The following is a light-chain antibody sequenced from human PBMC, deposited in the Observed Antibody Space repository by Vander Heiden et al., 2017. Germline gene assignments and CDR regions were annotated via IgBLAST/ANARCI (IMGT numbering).Light chain of an antibody. CDR2: CAS. J-gene: IGKJ1*01. CDR1: QHVSSN. Sequence: VMTQSPATPAVSPGERATLSCIASQHVSSNLVGYQQKTGQAPRHLIYCASIRATGMPARFSGSGSGTECTLTISMLQSEDFSVNYCQQYNNRSSWTFGQGTKVEIK. CDR3: QQYNNRSSWT. V-gene: IGKV3D-15*03.